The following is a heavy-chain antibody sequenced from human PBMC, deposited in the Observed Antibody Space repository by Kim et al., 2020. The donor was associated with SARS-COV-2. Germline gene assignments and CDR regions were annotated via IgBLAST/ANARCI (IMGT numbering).Heavy chain of an antibody. Sequence: SETLSLTCAVYGGSFSGYYWSWIRQPPGKGLEWIGEINHSGSTNYNPSLKSRVTISVDTSKNQFSLKLSSVTAADTAVYYCARETGYSSSWPPRYYYYMDVWGKGTTVTVSS. CDR2: INHSGST. CDR3: ARETGYSSSWPPRYYYYMDV. J-gene: IGHJ6*03. V-gene: IGHV4-34*01. CDR1: GGSFSGYY. D-gene: IGHD6-13*01.